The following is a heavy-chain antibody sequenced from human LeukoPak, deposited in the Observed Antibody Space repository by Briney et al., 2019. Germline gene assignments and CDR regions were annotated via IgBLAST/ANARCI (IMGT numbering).Heavy chain of an antibody. D-gene: IGHD2-2*01. J-gene: IGHJ4*02. CDR2: IMPMFGKT. V-gene: IGHV1-69*06. CDR3: AGGRTDIVVVPATLRNYYFDY. CDR1: GYTFTSYY. Sequence: SVKVSCKASGYTFTSYYMHWVRQAPGQGLEWMGGIMPMFGKTNYAQKFQGRVTTTADKATSTAYMELSSLRSEDTAVYYCAGGRTDIVVVPATLRNYYFDYWGQGTLVTVSS.